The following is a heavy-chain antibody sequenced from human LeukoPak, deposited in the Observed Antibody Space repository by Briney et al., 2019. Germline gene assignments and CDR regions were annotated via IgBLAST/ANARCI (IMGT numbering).Heavy chain of an antibody. V-gene: IGHV4-34*01. J-gene: IGHJ6*03. Sequence: PSETLSLTCAVYGGTFSGYYWSWILQPPGKGLEWMGEINHSGSTNYNPSLKSRVTISVDTSKNQFSLKLSSVTAADTAVYYCARGSRRYCTGGVCPNYYYYMDVWGKGTTVTVSS. D-gene: IGHD2-8*02. CDR3: ARGSRRYCTGGVCPNYYYYMDV. CDR2: INHSGST. CDR1: GGTFSGYY.